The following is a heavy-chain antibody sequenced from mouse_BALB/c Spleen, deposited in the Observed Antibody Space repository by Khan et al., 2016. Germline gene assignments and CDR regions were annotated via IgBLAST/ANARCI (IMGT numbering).Heavy chain of an antibody. V-gene: IGHV7-3*02. CDR1: GFTFTDYY. D-gene: IGHD4-1*01. Sequence: EVELVESGGGLVQTGGSLRLSCATSGFTFTDYYMTWVRQPPGKALEWLGFIRNKAGGYTTEYSASVKGRFTISRDNSQSILYLQMNTLRAEDSATYYCASLTGTIAYWGQGTRVTVSA. CDR2: IRNKAGGYTT. CDR3: ASLTGTIAY. J-gene: IGHJ3*01.